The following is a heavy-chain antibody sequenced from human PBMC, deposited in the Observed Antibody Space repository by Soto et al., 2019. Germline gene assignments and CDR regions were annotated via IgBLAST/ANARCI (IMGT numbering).Heavy chain of an antibody. J-gene: IGHJ5*02. CDR2: INHSGST. CDR3: ARGQLVVPAHVNWFDP. CDR1: GGSFSGYY. V-gene: IGHV4-34*01. Sequence: QVQLQQWGAGLLKPSETLSLTCAVYGGSFSGYYWSWIRQPPGKGLEWIGEINHSGSTNYNPSLKRRVTISVDTSKNQFSLKLSSVTAADTAVYYCARGQLVVPAHVNWFDPWGQGTLVTVSS. D-gene: IGHD2-2*01.